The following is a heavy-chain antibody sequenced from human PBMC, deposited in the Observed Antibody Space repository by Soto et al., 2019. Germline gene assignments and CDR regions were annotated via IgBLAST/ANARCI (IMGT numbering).Heavy chain of an antibody. J-gene: IGHJ4*02. Sequence: QVQLVQSGAEVKKPGSSVKVSCKASGGTFSSYAISWVRPAPGQGLEWMGGIIPIFGTANYAQKFQGRVTITAEESTSTAYMEVSRLRSEDTAVYYCAGSMGATAGSFDYWGQGTLVTVSS. D-gene: IGHD1-26*01. CDR3: AGSMGATAGSFDY. CDR1: GGTFSSYA. V-gene: IGHV1-69*01. CDR2: IIPIFGTA.